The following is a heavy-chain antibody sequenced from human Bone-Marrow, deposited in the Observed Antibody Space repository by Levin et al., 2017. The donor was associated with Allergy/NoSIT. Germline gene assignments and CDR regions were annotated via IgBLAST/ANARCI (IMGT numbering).Heavy chain of an antibody. D-gene: IGHD3-22*01. J-gene: IGHJ4*02. Sequence: PGESLKISCAASGFTFSSYGMHWVRQAPGKGLEWVAAISYDGNDQSYADAVRGRFSISRDNSKNTQLLQMNSLTVEDTAVYYCVAEYYDTSGFDFWGQGTLVSVSS. CDR2: ISYDGNDQ. CDR1: GFTFSSYG. CDR3: VAEYYDTSGFDF. V-gene: IGHV3-30*03.